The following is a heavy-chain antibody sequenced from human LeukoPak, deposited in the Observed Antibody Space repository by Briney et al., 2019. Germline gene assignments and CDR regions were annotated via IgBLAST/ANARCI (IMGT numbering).Heavy chain of an antibody. CDR3: AKDLYDYVWGSYRPDAFDI. J-gene: IGHJ3*02. V-gene: IGHV3-23*01. Sequence: GGSLRLSCAASGFTFSSYAMSWVRQAPGKGLEWVSAISGSGGSTYYADSVKGRFTISRDNSKNTLYLQMNSLRAEDTAVYYCAKDLYDYVWGSYRPDAFDIWGQGTMVTVSS. CDR2: ISGSGGST. D-gene: IGHD3-16*02. CDR1: GFTFSSYA.